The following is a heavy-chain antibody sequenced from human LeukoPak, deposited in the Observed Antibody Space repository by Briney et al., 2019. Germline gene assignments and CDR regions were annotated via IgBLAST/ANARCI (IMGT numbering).Heavy chain of an antibody. CDR3: AKDSPTPSGSYHPFYYGMDV. V-gene: IGHV3-23*01. CDR2: IGGSGGST. J-gene: IGHJ6*02. D-gene: IGHD3-10*01. Sequence: GGSLRLSCAASGFTFSSYAMSWVRQAPGKGLEWVSAIGGSGGSTYYADSVKGRFTISRDNSKNTLYLQMNSLRAEDTAVYYCAKDSPTPSGSYHPFYYGMDVWGQGTTVTVSS. CDR1: GFTFSSYA.